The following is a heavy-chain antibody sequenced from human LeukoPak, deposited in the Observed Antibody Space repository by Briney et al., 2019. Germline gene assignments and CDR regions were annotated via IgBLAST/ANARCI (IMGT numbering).Heavy chain of an antibody. CDR2: IIPIFGTA. CDR1: GGTFSSYA. V-gene: IGHV1-69*05. CDR3: ARVIRSPESRWFDP. D-gene: IGHD3-3*01. Sequence: GASVKVSCKASGGTFSSYAISWVRQAPGQGLEWMGGIIPIFGTANYAQKFQGRVTMTRDTSISTAYMELSRLRSDDTAVYYCARVIRSPESRWFDPWGQGTLVTVSS. J-gene: IGHJ5*02.